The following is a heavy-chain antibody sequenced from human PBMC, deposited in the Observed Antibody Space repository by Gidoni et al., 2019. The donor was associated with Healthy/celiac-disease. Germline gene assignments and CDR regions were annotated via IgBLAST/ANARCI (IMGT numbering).Heavy chain of an antibody. CDR1: GFTFSTYP. Sequence: EVQLLESGGGFVQPGWSLRTSGAASGFTFSTYPMRWVRQAPGKGLEWVPAISGSGGSTYYADSGKGRFTISRDNSKNTLYLQMNSLRAEDKAVYYCAKGQRDQSYVWGSYRPFGAPTGWGQGTLVTVSS. D-gene: IGHD3-16*02. CDR2: ISGSGGST. V-gene: IGHV3-23*01. J-gene: IGHJ4*02. CDR3: AKGQRDQSYVWGSYRPFGAPTG.